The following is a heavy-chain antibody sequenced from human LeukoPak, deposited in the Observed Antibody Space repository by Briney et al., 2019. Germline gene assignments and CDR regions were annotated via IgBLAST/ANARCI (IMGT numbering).Heavy chain of an antibody. CDR2: MNPNSGNT. V-gene: IGHV1-8*01. Sequence: ASVKVSCKASGYTFTSYDINWVRQATGQGLEWMGWMNPNSGNTGYAQKFQGRVTVTRNTSISTAYMELSSLRSEDTAVYYCARGLYIAVGAFDIWGQGTMVTVSS. CDR1: GYTFTSYD. D-gene: IGHD5-12*01. J-gene: IGHJ3*02. CDR3: ARGLYIAVGAFDI.